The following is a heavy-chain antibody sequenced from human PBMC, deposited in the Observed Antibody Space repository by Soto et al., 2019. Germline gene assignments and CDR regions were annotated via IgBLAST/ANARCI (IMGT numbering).Heavy chain of an antibody. CDR3: ARTDATVGGYFDV. CDR1: GFSLNNARMG. J-gene: IGHJ2*01. D-gene: IGHD4-4*01. Sequence: QVTLKESGPVLVKPTETRTLTCTVSGFSLNNARMGVSWIRQPPGKALEWLAQIFSNDEKSYSTSLKSRLTISKDTSKSQVILTMTNMDPVDTATYYCARTDATVGGYFDVWGRGTLVTVSS. V-gene: IGHV2-26*01. CDR2: IFSNDEK.